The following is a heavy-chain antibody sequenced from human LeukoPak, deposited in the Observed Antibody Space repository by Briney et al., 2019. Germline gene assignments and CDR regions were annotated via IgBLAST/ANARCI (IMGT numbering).Heavy chain of an antibody. CDR1: GFTVSSNY. V-gene: IGHV3-53*01. D-gene: IGHD6-19*01. CDR3: ARETSIAVAGTGGFFDY. Sequence: GGSLRLSCAASGFTVSSNYMSWVRQAPGKGLEWVSVIYSGGSTYYADSVKGRFTISRDNSKNTLYLQMDSLRAEDTAVYYCARETSIAVAGTGGFFDYWGQGTLVSVSS. J-gene: IGHJ4*02. CDR2: IYSGGST.